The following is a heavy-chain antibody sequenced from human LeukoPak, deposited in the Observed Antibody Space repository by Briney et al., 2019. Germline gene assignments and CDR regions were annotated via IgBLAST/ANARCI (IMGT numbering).Heavy chain of an antibody. CDR2: IYPGDSDT. V-gene: IGHV5-51*01. Sequence: GESLQISCKGSGYSFTSYWIGWVRQMPGKGLERMGIIYPGDSDTRYSPSFQGQVTISADKSISTAYLQWSSLKASDTAMYYCARLLNPYSSGWYRNEYYFDYWGQGTLVTVSS. D-gene: IGHD6-19*01. CDR1: GYSFTSYW. CDR3: ARLLNPYSSGWYRNEYYFDY. J-gene: IGHJ4*02.